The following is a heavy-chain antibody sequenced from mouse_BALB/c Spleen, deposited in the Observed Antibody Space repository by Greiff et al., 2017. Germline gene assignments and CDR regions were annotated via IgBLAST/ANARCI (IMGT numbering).Heavy chain of an antibody. J-gene: IGHJ3*01. CDR1: GYTFTSYW. CDR3: TRDYRYDGSWFAY. CDR2: IYPSDSYT. Sequence: VQLQQPGAELVRPGASVKLSCKASGYTFTSYWINWVKQRPGQGLEWIGNIYPSDSYTNYNQKFKDKATLTVDKSSSTAYMQLSSPTSEDSAVYYCTRDYRYDGSWFAYWGQGTLVTVSA. D-gene: IGHD2-14*01. V-gene: IGHV1-69*02.